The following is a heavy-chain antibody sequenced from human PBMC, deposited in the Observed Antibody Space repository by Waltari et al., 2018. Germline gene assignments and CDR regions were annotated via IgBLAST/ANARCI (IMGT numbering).Heavy chain of an antibody. J-gene: IGHJ4*02. CDR3: ASRSSGPTGPAINFDY. Sequence: EVQLVESGGGLVQPGGSLRLSWSASGFTFSVYNVNWVRQAPGKGLEWISYISSSSNTIYYADSVKGRFTISRDNAQNSLYLQMNSLRVEDTAVYFCASRSSGPTGPAINFDYWGQGTLVTVSS. CDR2: ISSSSNTI. CDR1: GFTFSVYN. V-gene: IGHV3-48*01. D-gene: IGHD3-22*01.